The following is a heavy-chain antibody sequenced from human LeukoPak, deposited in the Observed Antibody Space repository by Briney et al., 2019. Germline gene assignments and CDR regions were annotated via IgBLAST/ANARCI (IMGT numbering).Heavy chain of an antibody. CDR1: DYSISTNYF. D-gene: IGHD2-15*01. CDR3: AREVESGRGYYY. J-gene: IGHJ4*02. V-gene: IGHV4-38-2*02. CDR2: IYHSGST. Sequence: SETLSLTCDVSDYSISTNYFWAWIRQPPGKGLEWIGSIYHSGSTYYNPSLRSRVTISVDTSKNQFSLKVSSVTAADTAVYYCAREVESGRGYYYWGQGILVTVSS.